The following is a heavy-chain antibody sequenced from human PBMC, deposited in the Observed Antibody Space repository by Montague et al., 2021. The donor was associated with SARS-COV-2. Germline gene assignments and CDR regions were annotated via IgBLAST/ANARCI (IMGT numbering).Heavy chain of an antibody. CDR1: GGSISSSSYY. J-gene: IGHJ6*02. V-gene: IGHV4-39*07. Sequence: SETLSLTCTVSGGSISSSSYYWGWIRQPPGKGLEWIGSIYYSGSTYYNPSLKSRVTISVDTSKNQFSLKLSSVTAADTAVYYCARDLAGYYGSGSYGGMDVGGQGTTVTFSS. CDR2: IYYSGST. D-gene: IGHD3-10*01. CDR3: ARDLAGYYGSGSYGGMDV.